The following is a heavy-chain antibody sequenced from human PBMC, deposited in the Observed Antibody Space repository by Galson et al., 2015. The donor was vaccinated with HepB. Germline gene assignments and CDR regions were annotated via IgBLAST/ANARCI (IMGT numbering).Heavy chain of an antibody. CDR1: GYTFTSYG. Sequence: SVKVSCKASGYTFTSYGISWVRQAPGQGLEWMGWISAYNGNTNYAQKLQGRVTMTTDTSTSTAYMELRSLRSDDTAVYYCARATSGYSNHDAFDIWGQGTMVTVSS. D-gene: IGHD5-18*01. CDR3: ARATSGYSNHDAFDI. J-gene: IGHJ3*02. CDR2: ISAYNGNT. V-gene: IGHV1-18*01.